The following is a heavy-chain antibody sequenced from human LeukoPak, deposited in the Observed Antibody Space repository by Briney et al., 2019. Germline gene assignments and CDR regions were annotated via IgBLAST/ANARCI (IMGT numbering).Heavy chain of an antibody. Sequence: SSETLSLTCTVSGASISSFYWSWIRQPPEKGLEWIGYISNTGSPNYNPSLKSRLTISVDTSKNQFSLRLSSVTAADTAVYYCARGRESPGYWGQGTLVTVSS. CDR2: ISNTGSP. J-gene: IGHJ4*02. CDR3: ARGRESPGY. D-gene: IGHD3-10*01. V-gene: IGHV4-59*01. CDR1: GASISSFY.